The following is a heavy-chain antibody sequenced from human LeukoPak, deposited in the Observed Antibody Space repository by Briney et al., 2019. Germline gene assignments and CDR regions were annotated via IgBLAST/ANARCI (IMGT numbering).Heavy chain of an antibody. CDR2: INKDGGEK. V-gene: IGHV3-7*03. Sequence: GGSLRLSCAASGFTFSSYWMSWVRQAPGKGLEWVANINKDGGEKYYVDSVKGRFTISRDNAKNSLYLQMNSLSAEDTAVYYCAKDRTTSSRIFDYWGQGTLVTVSS. CDR1: GFTFSSYW. D-gene: IGHD1-1*01. CDR3: AKDRTTSSRIFDY. J-gene: IGHJ4*02.